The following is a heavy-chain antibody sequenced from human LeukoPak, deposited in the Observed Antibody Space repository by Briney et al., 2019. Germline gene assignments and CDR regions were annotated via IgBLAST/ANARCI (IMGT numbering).Heavy chain of an antibody. J-gene: IGHJ4*02. V-gene: IGHV3-23*01. CDR1: GFTFSSYA. CDR2: ISSSGVNT. CDR3: ARERDFWSGLDY. Sequence: PGGSLRLSCAASGFTFSSYAMSWVRQAPGKGLEWVSTISSSGVNTYYADSVKGRFTIYRDNSRNTLYMQMNSLRLEDTAIYYCARERDFWSGLDYWGQGTLVTVSS. D-gene: IGHD3-3*01.